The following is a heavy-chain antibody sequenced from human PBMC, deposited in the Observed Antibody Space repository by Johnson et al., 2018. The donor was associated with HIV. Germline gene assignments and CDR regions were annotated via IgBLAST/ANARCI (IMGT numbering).Heavy chain of an antibody. CDR1: GLSFSNFG. J-gene: IGHJ3*02. Sequence: QVRLVESGGGVVQPGKSLTLSCVGSGLSFSNFGIHWVRQAPGKGPEWVAVISYDGSNKYYADSVKGRFTISRDNSKNTLYLQMNSLRAEDTAVDYCARENGGGAFDIWGQGTMVTVSS. D-gene: IGHD3-10*01. CDR3: ARENGGGAFDI. CDR2: ISYDGSNK. V-gene: IGHV3-30*03.